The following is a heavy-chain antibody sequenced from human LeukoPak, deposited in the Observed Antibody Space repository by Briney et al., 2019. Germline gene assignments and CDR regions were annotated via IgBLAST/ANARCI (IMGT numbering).Heavy chain of an antibody. CDR3: AGIYDSAYWYFDL. V-gene: IGHV4-59*01. D-gene: IGHD3-16*01. J-gene: IGHJ2*01. Sequence: SETLSLACTVSGGSISSYYWNRIRQPPGKGLEWIGYIFYSGSTTYNPSLKSRVTISVDTSKNQFSLKLSSVTAADTAVYYCAGIYDSAYWYFDLWGRGTLVSVSS. CDR2: IFYSGST. CDR1: GGSISSYY.